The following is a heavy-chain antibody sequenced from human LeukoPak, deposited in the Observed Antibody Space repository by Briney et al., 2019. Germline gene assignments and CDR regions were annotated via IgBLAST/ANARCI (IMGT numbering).Heavy chain of an antibody. CDR1: GFTFSSHG. Sequence: GGSLRLSCAASGFTFSSHGMHWVRQAPGKGLERVAVIWYDGSNKYFADSVKGRFTISRDNSKNTLDLQMNSLRAEDTAVYYCAKEALGTKGFDYWGQGALVTVSS. CDR3: AKEALGTKGFDY. J-gene: IGHJ4*02. CDR2: IWYDGSNK. V-gene: IGHV3-33*06. D-gene: IGHD1-1*01.